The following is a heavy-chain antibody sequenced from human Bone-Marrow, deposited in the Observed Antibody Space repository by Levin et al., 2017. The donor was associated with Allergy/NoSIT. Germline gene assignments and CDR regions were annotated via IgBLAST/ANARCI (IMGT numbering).Heavy chain of an antibody. CDR1: GFIFSRHD. V-gene: IGHV3-13*01. CDR2: IGVAGDT. Sequence: GGSLRLSCAASGFIFSRHDMYWVRQRSGKILEWVSAIGVAGDTYYADSVGGRFTVSRQSARNSVYLQMNSLTAGDTAVYYCARVEETSGAFDVWGQGTMVTVSS. CDR3: ARVEETSGAFDV. J-gene: IGHJ3*01.